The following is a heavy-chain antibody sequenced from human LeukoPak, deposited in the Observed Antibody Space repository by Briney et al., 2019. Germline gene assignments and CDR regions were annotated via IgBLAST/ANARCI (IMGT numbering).Heavy chain of an antibody. V-gene: IGHV4-59*08. CDR1: GGSISSYY. J-gene: IGHJ4*02. CDR3: VRHEYSSSWYFSDY. D-gene: IGHD6-13*01. CDR2: IYYSGST. Sequence: SETLSLTCTVSGGSISSYYWSWIRQPPGKGLEWIGYIYYSGSTKYNPSLESRVTISVDTSKNQFSLKLSSVTAADTAVYYCVRHEYSSSWYFSDYWGQGTLVTVSS.